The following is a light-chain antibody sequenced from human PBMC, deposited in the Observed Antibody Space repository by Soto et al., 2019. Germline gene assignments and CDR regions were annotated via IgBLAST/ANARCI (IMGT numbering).Light chain of an antibody. Sequence: IQMPQTPSTLSASVGDTVTVTCRASQSISVSLAWYQQKPGKAPNLLIYDASTLQGGVPSRFSGSGSGTEFTLTVTSLQPEDFATYFSQQYDKYSTFGQGTKVDIK. CDR2: DAS. V-gene: IGKV1-5*01. J-gene: IGKJ1*01. CDR1: QSISVS. CDR3: QQYDKYST.